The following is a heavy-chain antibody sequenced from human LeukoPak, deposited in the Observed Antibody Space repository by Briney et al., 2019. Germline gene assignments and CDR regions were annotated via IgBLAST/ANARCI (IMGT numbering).Heavy chain of an antibody. CDR2: INPSGGST. CDR3: ARVPPVPPYGMDV. CDR1: GYIFTSYY. J-gene: IGHJ6*02. D-gene: IGHD6-6*01. Sequence: GASVKVSCKASGYIFTSYYMHWVRQAPGQGLEWMGIINPSGGSTSYAQKFQGRVTMTRDTSTSTVYMELSSLRSEDTAVYYCARVPPVPPYGMDVWGQGTTVTVSS. V-gene: IGHV1-46*01.